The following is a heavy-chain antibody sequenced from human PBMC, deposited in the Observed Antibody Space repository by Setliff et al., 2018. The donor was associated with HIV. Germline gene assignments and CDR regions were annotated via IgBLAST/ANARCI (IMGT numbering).Heavy chain of an antibody. D-gene: IGHD3-22*01. J-gene: IGHJ6*02. Sequence: SETLSLTCAVYGGSFSGYYWSWIRQPPGKGLEWIGEINHSGSTNYNPSLKSRVTISVDTSKNQFSLKLSSVTAADTAVYYCARGRWDHRYYDSSGYVYGMDVWGQGTTVTVSS. CDR2: INHSGST. CDR3: ARGRWDHRYYDSSGYVYGMDV. V-gene: IGHV4-34*01. CDR1: GGSFSGYY.